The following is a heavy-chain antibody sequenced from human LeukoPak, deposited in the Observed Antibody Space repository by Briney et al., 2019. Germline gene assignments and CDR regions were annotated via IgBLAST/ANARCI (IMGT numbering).Heavy chain of an antibody. CDR3: TTIYSGYDRGY. CDR2: IKSKTDGGTT. Sequence: GGSLRLSCAASGFTFSNAWMSWVRQAPGKGLEWVGRIKSKTDGGTTDYAAPVKGRFTISRDDSKNTLYLQMNILKTEDTAVYYCTTIYSGYDRGYWGQGTLVTVSS. J-gene: IGHJ4*02. CDR1: GFTFSNAW. V-gene: IGHV3-15*01. D-gene: IGHD5-12*01.